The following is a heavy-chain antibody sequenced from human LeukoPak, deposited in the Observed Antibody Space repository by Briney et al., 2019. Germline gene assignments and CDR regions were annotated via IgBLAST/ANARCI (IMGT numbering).Heavy chain of an antibody. D-gene: IGHD5-12*01. CDR3: AGGGYIGYDRFDF. J-gene: IGHJ4*02. CDR1: GGPFSGYY. CDR2: INHSGST. Sequence: SETLSLTCAVYGGPFSGYYWSWIRQPPGKGLEWIGEINHSGSTTYNPSLKSRVTIPVDTSKHQFSLKLGSVTAADTAVYYCAGGGYIGYDRFDFWGQGTLVTVSS. V-gene: IGHV4-34*01.